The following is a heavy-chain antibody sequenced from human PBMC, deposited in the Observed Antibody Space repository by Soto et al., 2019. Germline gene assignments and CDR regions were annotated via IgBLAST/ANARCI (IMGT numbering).Heavy chain of an antibody. V-gene: IGHV1-69*13. Sequence: ASVKVSCKASGGTFSSYAISWVRQAPGQGLEWMGGIIPIFGTANYAQKFQGRVTITADESTSTAYMELSSLRSEDTAVYYCAREGATVVTEYFQHWCQGTLVTVSS. CDR2: IIPIFGTA. CDR3: AREGATVVTEYFQH. D-gene: IGHD4-17*01. J-gene: IGHJ1*01. CDR1: GGTFSSYA.